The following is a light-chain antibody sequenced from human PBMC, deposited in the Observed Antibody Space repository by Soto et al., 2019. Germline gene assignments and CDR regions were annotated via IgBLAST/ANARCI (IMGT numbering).Light chain of an antibody. J-gene: IGLJ1*01. CDR1: SGHSSYA. CDR3: QTWGTGIHYV. CDR2: LNSDGSH. Sequence: QPVLTQSPSASASLGASVKLTCTLSSGHSSYAIAWHQQQPEKGPRYLMKLNSDGSHSKGDGIPDRFSGSSSGAERYLTISRLKYEDEADYYCQTWGTGIHYVFGTGTKLTVL. V-gene: IGLV4-69*01.